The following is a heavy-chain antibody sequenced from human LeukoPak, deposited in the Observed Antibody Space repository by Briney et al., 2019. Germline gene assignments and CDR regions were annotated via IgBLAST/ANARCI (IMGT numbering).Heavy chain of an antibody. CDR3: ARGSPYNWNFGKNDY. J-gene: IGHJ4*02. CDR1: GYTFTSHG. V-gene: IGHV1-18*01. CDR2: ISGYNGNT. D-gene: IGHD1-7*01. Sequence: ASVKVSCKASGYTFTSHGINWVRQAPGQGLEWMGWISGYNGNTNYAQKLQDRFTMTTDTSTSTAYMELRSLRSDDTAMYYCARGSPYNWNFGKNDYWGQGTLVTVS.